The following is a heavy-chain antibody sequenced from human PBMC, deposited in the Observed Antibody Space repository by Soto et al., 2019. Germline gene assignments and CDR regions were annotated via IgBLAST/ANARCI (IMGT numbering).Heavy chain of an antibody. Sequence: SETLSLTCAFYGLSFSGYYLSLIRQPPGKGLEWIGYIYYSGSTYYNPSLKSRVTISVDTSKNQFSLKLSSVTAADTAVYYCARGRKVRVNWFDPWGQGTLVTVSS. J-gene: IGHJ5*02. CDR2: IYYSGST. D-gene: IGHD3-10*01. CDR1: GLSFSGYY. V-gene: IGHV4-34*09. CDR3: ARGRKVRVNWFDP.